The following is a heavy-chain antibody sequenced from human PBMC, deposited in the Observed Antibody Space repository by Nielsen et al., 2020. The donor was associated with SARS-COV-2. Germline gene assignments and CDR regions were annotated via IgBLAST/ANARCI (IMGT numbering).Heavy chain of an antibody. CDR1: GFTFSSYS. CDR3: TCGGYSYDY. J-gene: IGHJ4*02. D-gene: IGHD5-18*01. CDR2: IRSKAYGGTT. V-gene: IGHV3-49*04. Sequence: GGSLRLSCAASGFTFSSYSMNWVRQAPGKGLEWVGFIRSKAYGGTTEYAASVKGRFTISRDDSKSIAYLQMNSLKTEDTAVYYCTCGGYSYDYWGQGTLVTVSS.